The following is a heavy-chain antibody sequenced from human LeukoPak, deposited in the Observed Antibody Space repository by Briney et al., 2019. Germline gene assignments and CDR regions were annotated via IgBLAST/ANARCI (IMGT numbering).Heavy chain of an antibody. D-gene: IGHD4-11*01. V-gene: IGHV3-7*01. Sequence: GGSVRLSCAASGFTFSTYWMTWVRQAPGKGLEWVANIKWDGIETYYVDSVKGRFAISRNNAKNSLYLQMNNLRDKDTAVYYCAKNHVTVPNGDWFGPWGQGTLVTVSS. CDR2: IKWDGIET. CDR1: GFTFSTYW. J-gene: IGHJ5*02. CDR3: AKNHVTVPNGDWFGP.